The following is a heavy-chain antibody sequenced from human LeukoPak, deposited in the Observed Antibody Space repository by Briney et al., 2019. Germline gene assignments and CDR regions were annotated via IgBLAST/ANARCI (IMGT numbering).Heavy chain of an antibody. CDR3: ARRAGAYSHPYDY. Sequence: PGGSLRLSCAASGFTFSSYSMNWVRQAPGKGLEWVSSISSSSSYIYYSDSVKGRFTISRDNSKNTLYLQMNSLRAEDTAVYYCARRAGAYSHPYDYWGQGTLVTVSS. CDR1: GFTFSSYS. CDR2: ISSSSSYI. V-gene: IGHV3-21*04. J-gene: IGHJ4*02. D-gene: IGHD4/OR15-4a*01.